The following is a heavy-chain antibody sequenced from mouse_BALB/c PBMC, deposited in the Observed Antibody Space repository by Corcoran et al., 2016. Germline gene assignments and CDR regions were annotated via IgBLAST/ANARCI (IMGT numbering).Heavy chain of an antibody. D-gene: IGHD1-1*01. CDR3: ASDYGSSPAWFAY. V-gene: IGHV9-1*02. Sequence: QIQLVQSGPELKKPGETVKISCKASGYTFTNYGMNWVKQAPGKGLKWMGWINTYTGEPTYADDFKGRFAFSLEISASTAYLQINNLKNEDMARYFCASDYGSSPAWFAYWGQGTLVIASA. CDR1: GYTFTNYG. CDR2: INTYTGEP. J-gene: IGHJ3*01.